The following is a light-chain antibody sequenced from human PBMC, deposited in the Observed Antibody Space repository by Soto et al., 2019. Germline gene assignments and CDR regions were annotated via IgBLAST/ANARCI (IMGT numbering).Light chain of an antibody. Sequence: QSALTQPASVSGSPGQSITISCTGTSSDVGAYNYVSWYQQHPGKAPKLMIFEVSDRPSGVSNRFSGSKSGNTASLTISGLQAEDEADYYCSSYTSSNTLVFGGGTKRTVL. V-gene: IGLV2-14*01. CDR1: SSDVGAYNY. J-gene: IGLJ2*01. CDR3: SSYTSSNTLV. CDR2: EVS.